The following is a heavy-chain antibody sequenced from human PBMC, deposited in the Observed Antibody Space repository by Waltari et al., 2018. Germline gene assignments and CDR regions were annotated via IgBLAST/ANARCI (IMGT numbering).Heavy chain of an antibody. J-gene: IGHJ6*03. CDR2: INDSGRT. CDR1: GGSLSGYH. Sequence: QVQLQQWGAGLLKPSETLSLTCDVSGGSLSGYHWTWIRQPPGKGLEWLGEINDSGRTTYNPSLESRVTVSIDTANNQFSLRVRSVTAADTAVYYCARGFGYYYYYMDVWGKGTTVTISS. D-gene: IGHD3-3*01. V-gene: IGHV4-34*02. CDR3: ARGFGYYYYYMDV.